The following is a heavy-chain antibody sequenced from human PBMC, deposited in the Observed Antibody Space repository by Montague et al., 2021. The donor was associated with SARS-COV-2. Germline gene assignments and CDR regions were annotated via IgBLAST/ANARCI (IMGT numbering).Heavy chain of an antibody. D-gene: IGHD2-15*01. J-gene: IGHJ6*02. V-gene: IGHV4-59*01. CDR2: IYYSGST. CDR3: ARGDVVVVAANDYYYGMDV. Sequence: SETRSLTCTVSGGSISSYYRSWIRQPPGKGLEWIGYIYYSGSTNYNPSLKSRVTISVDASKNQFSLKLSSVTAADTAVYYCARGDVVVVAANDYYYGMDVWGQGTTVTVSS. CDR1: GGSISSYY.